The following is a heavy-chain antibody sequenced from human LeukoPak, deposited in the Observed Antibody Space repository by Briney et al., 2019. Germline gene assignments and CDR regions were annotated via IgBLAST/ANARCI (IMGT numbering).Heavy chain of an antibody. V-gene: IGHV1-8*01. Sequence: ASVKVSCKASGYTFSSYDINWVRQATGQGLQWIGWMNPNSGNTGYAQKFQGRVTMTWDTSIKTAYMELTSLTSEDTAVYYCARVLRYYYGMDVWGQGPTVTVSS. CDR2: MNPNSGNT. CDR1: GYTFSSYD. D-gene: IGHD2-15*01. CDR3: ARVLRYYYGMDV. J-gene: IGHJ6*02.